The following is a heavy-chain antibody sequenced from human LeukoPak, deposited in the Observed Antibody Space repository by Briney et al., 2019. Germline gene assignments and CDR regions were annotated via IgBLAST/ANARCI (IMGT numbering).Heavy chain of an antibody. CDR2: THSDGTT. J-gene: IGHJ4*02. D-gene: IGHD3-10*01. CDR1: GFTVSNNY. Sequence: GVSLRLSCEVSGFTVSNNYLNWVRQAPGKGLEWVSVTHSDGTTYYADSVKGRFTISRDNSKNTLYLQMNSLRDEDTAVYYCARPSSLDGSGRYYIDYWGQGTLVTVSS. CDR3: ARPSSLDGSGRYYIDY. V-gene: IGHV3-66*01.